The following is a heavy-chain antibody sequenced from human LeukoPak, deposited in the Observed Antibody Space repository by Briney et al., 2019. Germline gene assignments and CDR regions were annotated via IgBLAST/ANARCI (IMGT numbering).Heavy chain of an antibody. V-gene: IGHV3-23*01. Sequence: GGSLRLSCAASGFTFSSYAMSWVRQAPGKGLEWVSAISGSGGSTYYADSVKGRFTISRDNSKNTLYLQMNSLRAEDTAVYYCAKDSSGKYQLLYVYYYYYMDVWGKGTTVTVSS. J-gene: IGHJ6*03. D-gene: IGHD2-2*02. CDR2: ISGSGGST. CDR1: GFTFSSYA. CDR3: AKDSSGKYQLLYVYYYYYMDV.